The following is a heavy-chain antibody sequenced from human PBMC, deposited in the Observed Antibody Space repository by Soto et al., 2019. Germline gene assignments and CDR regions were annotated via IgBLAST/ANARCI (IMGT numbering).Heavy chain of an antibody. V-gene: IGHV3-21*01. CDR3: VKDEGIEAMDV. CDR1: GFTFSRNT. D-gene: IGHD3-3*02. CDR2: ITSSGSYV. Sequence: PGGSLRLSCVTSGFTFSRNTMNWVRQAPGKGLEWVASITSSGSYVYYADSVKGRFSASRDNAKNSLSLQMDRLRPDDTAIYFCVKDEGIEAMDVWGQGTTVTVSS. J-gene: IGHJ6*02.